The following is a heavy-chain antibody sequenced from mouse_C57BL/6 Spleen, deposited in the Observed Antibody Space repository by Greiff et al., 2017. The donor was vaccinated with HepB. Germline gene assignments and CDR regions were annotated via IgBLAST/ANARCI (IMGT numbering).Heavy chain of an antibody. D-gene: IGHD1-1*01. J-gene: IGHJ2*01. CDR3: ARVYYYGSSPYYFDY. V-gene: IGHV1-52*01. CDR1: GYTFTSYW. Sequence: VQLQQPGAELVRPGSSVKLSCKASGYTFTSYWMHWVKQRPIQGLEWIGNIDPSDSETHYNQKFKDKATLTVDKSSSTAYMQLSSLTSEDSAVYYCARVYYYGSSPYYFDYWGQGTTLTVSS. CDR2: IDPSDSET.